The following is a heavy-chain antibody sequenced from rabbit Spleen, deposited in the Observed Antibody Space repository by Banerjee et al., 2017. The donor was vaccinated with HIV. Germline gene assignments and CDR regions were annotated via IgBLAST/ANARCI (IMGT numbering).Heavy chain of an antibody. D-gene: IGHD1-1*01. CDR1: GFDFSGYY. CDR3: ARAPYDYNAL. Sequence: QLKESGGGLVQPGGSLKLSCKVSGFDFSGYYMSWVRQAPGKGLEWIGYIDPVFGSTYYAIWVNGRFNIFSDNAQNTLYLQLKSLTAADTATYFCARAPYDYNALWGQGTLVTVS. J-gene: IGHJ3*01. CDR2: IDPVFGST. V-gene: IGHV1S7*01.